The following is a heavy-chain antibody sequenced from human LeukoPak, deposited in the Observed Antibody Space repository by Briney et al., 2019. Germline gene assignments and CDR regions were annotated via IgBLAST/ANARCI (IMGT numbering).Heavy chain of an antibody. CDR1: GYTSINYY. CDR2: MNPSAGST. J-gene: IGHJ5*02. V-gene: IGHV1-46*01. Sequence: EASVKVSCKASGYTSINYYMHWVRQAPGQGLEWMGIMNPSAGSTTYAQNFQGRVTMTRDTSTNTVYMELNSLRSDDTAVYYCARQRDSNWFDPWGQGTLVTVSS. D-gene: IGHD4-11*01. CDR3: ARQRDSNWFDP.